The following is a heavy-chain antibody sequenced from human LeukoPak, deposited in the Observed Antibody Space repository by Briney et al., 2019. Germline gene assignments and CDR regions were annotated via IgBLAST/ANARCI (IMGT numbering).Heavy chain of an antibody. D-gene: IGHD6-13*01. J-gene: IGHJ4*02. CDR3: ARARDRLAAAAGVYFDY. Sequence: PSETLSLTCTVSGGSISSSSYYWGWIRQPPGKGLEWIGSIYYSGSTYYNPSLKSRVTISVDTSKNQFSLKLSSVTAADTAVYYCARARDRLAAAAGVYFDYWGQGTLVTVSS. V-gene: IGHV4-39*07. CDR2: IYYSGST. CDR1: GGSISSSSYY.